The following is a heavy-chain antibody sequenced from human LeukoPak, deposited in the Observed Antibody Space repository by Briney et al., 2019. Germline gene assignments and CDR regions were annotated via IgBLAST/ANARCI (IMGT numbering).Heavy chain of an antibody. V-gene: IGHV3-21*01. D-gene: IGHD5-18*01. CDR2: ISSSSSYI. Sequence: PGGSLRLSCAASGFTFSSYSMNWVRQAPGKGLEWVSSISSSSSYIYYADSVKGRFTISRDNAKNSLYLQMNSLRAEDTAVYYCARVLGYSYGTLIYYGMDVWGRGTTVTVSS. J-gene: IGHJ6*02. CDR1: GFTFSSYS. CDR3: ARVLGYSYGTLIYYGMDV.